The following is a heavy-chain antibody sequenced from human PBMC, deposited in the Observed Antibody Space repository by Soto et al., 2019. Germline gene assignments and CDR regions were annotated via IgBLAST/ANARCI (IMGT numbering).Heavy chain of an antibody. V-gene: IGHV3-23*01. CDR3: VKDDVVVPAVFDVY. CDR2: ISGSGGST. J-gene: IGHJ4*02. CDR1: GFTFDDHS. Sequence: PGGSLRLSCAASGFTFDDHSMSWVRQAPGRGLEWVSDISGSGGSTYYADSVKGRFTISRDNSKNTLYLQMTSLRAEDTAVYYCVKDDVVVPAVFDVYWGQGTLVTVSS. D-gene: IGHD2-2*01.